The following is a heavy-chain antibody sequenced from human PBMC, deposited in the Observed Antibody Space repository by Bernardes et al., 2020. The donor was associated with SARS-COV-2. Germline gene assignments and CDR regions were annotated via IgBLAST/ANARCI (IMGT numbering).Heavy chain of an antibody. D-gene: IGHD6-13*01. Sequence: ASVKVSCKASGHTFTNSGTNSGINWVRQAPGQGPEWMGWISAKKDTVNYGLRFLNRVTMTTDASTMTAYMELRSLRSDDTAVYYCATEQDSSNWYSHDALDVWGQGTVVIVSS. CDR1: GHTFTNSGTNSG. CDR3: ATEQDSSNWYSHDALDV. CDR2: ISAKKDTV. J-gene: IGHJ3*01. V-gene: IGHV1-18*04.